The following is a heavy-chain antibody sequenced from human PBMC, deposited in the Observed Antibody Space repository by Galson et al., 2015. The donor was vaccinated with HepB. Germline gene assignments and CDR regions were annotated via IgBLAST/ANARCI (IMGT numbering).Heavy chain of an antibody. J-gene: IGHJ3*01. Sequence: ETLSLTCTVSGGSVSISYYYWGWIRQPPGKGLEWIGSLFYNGRTYYNPSLKSRVAISLDTSKNQFSLKMTSVTAADTAMYYCAPGGPTVAFHVWGPGTMVTVSS. CDR1: GGSVSISYYY. D-gene: IGHD3-16*01. CDR3: APGGPTVAFHV. CDR2: LFYNGRT. V-gene: IGHV4-39*07.